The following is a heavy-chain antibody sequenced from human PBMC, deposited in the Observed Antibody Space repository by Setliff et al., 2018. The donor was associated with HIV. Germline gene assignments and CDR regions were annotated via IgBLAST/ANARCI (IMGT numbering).Heavy chain of an antibody. J-gene: IGHJ4*02. V-gene: IGHV4-31*03. CDR3: ARIAWYSESTYGHDLYYFDF. CDR2: IYYSGDT. D-gene: IGHD5-18*01. Sequence: SETLSLTCTVSGGSIYSGAYYWAWIRQHPGKGLEWIGHIYYSGDTHYNPSLKSRLTISIDTSVNQISLKLSSVTAADTAVYFCARIAWYSESTYGHDLYYFDFWGQGSLVTVSS. CDR1: GGSIYSGAYY.